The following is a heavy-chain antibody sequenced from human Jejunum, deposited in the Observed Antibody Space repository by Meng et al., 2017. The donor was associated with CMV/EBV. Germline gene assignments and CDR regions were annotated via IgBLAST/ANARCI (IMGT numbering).Heavy chain of an antibody. Sequence: QVQLQESGPGLAKPSGTLSLTCVVSGGSLIGTNCWNWVRQPPGGGLVWIGEIFHSGATNYNPSLKSRVTISIDNSKNQFSLKLTSMTAADTAVYFCGDPPAGYWGQGILVTVSS. J-gene: IGHJ4*02. CDR2: IFHSGAT. CDR1: GGSLIGTNC. V-gene: IGHV4/OR15-8*02. CDR3: GDPPAGY.